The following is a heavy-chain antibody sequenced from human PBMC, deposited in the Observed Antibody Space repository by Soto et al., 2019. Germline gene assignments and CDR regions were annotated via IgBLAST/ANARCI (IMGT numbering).Heavy chain of an antibody. CDR2: IDPSDSYT. J-gene: IGHJ6*02. V-gene: IGHV5-10-1*01. Sequence: LGESLKISCKGSGYSFTSYWISWVRQMPGKGLEWMGRIDPSDSYTNYSPSFQGHVTISADKSISTAYLQWSSLKASDTAMYYCARHDHYYDSSGYTLYYYGMDVWGQGTTVTVSS. CDR3: ARHDHYYDSSGYTLYYYGMDV. D-gene: IGHD3-22*01. CDR1: GYSFTSYW.